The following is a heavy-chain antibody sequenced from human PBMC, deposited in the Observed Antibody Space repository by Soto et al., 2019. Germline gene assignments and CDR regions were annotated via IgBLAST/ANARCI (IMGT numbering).Heavy chain of an antibody. CDR3: ARAYEGDYFDY. V-gene: IGHV3-30-3*01. CDR1: GFTFSSYA. CDR2: ISYDGSNK. Sequence: QVQLVESEGGVVQPGRSLRLSCAASGFTFSSYAMHWVRQAPGKGLEWVAVISYDGSNKYYADSVKGRFTISRDNSKNTLYLQINSLRAEDTAVYYCARAYEGDYFDYWGQGTLVTVSS. J-gene: IGHJ4*02. D-gene: IGHD3-16*01.